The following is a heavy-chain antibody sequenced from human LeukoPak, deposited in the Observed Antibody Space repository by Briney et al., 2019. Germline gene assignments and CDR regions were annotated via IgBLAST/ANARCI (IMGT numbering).Heavy chain of an antibody. CDR1: GGSISSYY. Sequence: SETLTLTCTVSGGSISSYYWSWIRQPPGKGLEWIGYIYYSGSTNYNPSLKSRVTISVDTSKNQFSLKLSSVTAADTAVYYCARHGVYDNFDYWGQGTLVTVSS. J-gene: IGHJ4*02. D-gene: IGHD3-3*01. V-gene: IGHV4-59*08. CDR3: ARHGVYDNFDY. CDR2: IYYSGST.